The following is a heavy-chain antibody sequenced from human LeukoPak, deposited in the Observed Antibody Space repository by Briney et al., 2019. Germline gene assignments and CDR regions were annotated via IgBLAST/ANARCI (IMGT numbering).Heavy chain of an antibody. Sequence: GGSLRLSCAASGFTFSSHGMNWVRQAPGKGLEWVSGISGSGGNTYYADSVKGRFTISRDNSKNTLYLQMNSLRAEDAAVYYCARRYMATSAEDFDYWGQGTLVTVSS. D-gene: IGHD5-24*01. CDR2: ISGSGGNT. J-gene: IGHJ4*02. CDR1: GFTFSSHG. V-gene: IGHV3-23*01. CDR3: ARRYMATSAEDFDY.